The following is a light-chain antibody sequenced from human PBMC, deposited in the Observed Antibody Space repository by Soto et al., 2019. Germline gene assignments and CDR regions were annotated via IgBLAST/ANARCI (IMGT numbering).Light chain of an antibody. J-gene: IGKJ1*01. CDR2: KAS. Sequence: DIQMTQSPSTLSASAGDRVTITCRASENINIWLAWYQQRPGKAPSLLIYKASSLESGVPSRFSGSGSGTEFTLTISSLQPDDFATYYCQQSNSYPWTFGQGTKVEIK. V-gene: IGKV1-5*03. CDR3: QQSNSYPWT. CDR1: ENINIW.